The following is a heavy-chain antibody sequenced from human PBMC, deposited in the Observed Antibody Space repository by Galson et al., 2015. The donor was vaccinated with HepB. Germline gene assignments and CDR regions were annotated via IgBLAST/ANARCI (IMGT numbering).Heavy chain of an antibody. CDR1: GFTFSSYG. CDR3: AKEGSETRSSSWYGWGLESGGDYYYYGMDV. J-gene: IGHJ6*02. CDR2: ISYDGSNK. Sequence: SLRLSCAASGFTFSSYGMHWVRQAPGKGLEWVAVISYDGSNKYYADSVKGRFTISRDNSKNTLYLQMNSLRAEDTAVDYCAKEGSETRSSSWYGWGLESGGDYYYYGMDVWGQGTTVTVSS. D-gene: IGHD6-13*01. V-gene: IGHV3-30*18.